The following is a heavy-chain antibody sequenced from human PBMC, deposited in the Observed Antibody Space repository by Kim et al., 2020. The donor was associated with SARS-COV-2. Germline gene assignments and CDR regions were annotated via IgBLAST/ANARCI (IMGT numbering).Heavy chain of an antibody. CDR3: ARGPRIAAAADLDLFDY. CDR2: IYTSGST. D-gene: IGHD6-13*01. J-gene: IGHJ4*02. V-gene: IGHV4-4*07. Sequence: SETLSLTCTVSGGSISSYYWSWIRQPAGKGLEWIGRIYTSGSTNYNPSLKSRVTMSVDTSKNQFSLKLSSVTAADTAVYYCARGPRIAAAADLDLFDYWGQGTLVTVSS. CDR1: GGSISSYY.